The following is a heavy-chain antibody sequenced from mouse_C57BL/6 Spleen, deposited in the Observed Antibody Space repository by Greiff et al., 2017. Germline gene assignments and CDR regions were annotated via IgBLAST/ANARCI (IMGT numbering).Heavy chain of an antibody. CDR2: IDPSDSYT. D-gene: IGHD3-2*02. CDR1: GYTFTSYW. CDR3: ARSGEAQALFDY. Sequence: QVQLQQPGAELVMPGASVKLSCKASGYTFTSYWMHWVKQRPGQGLEWIGEIDPSDSYTNYNQKFKGKSTLTVDKSSSTAYMQLSSLTSEDSAVYYCARSGEAQALFDYWGQGTTLTVSS. V-gene: IGHV1-69*01. J-gene: IGHJ2*01.